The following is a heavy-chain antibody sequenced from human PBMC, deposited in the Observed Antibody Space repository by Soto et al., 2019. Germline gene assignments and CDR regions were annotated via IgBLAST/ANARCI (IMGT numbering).Heavy chain of an antibody. CDR2: INAGNGNT. D-gene: IGHD3-3*01. Sequence: QVQLVQSGAQVKKPGASVKVSCEASGYTFTSYSIHWVRQAPGQRLEWMGWINAGNGNTKYSQKFQGRVTIARDTSASTAYMELSSLRPEDTALYYCAREHAFWSNYCFDYWGQGTLVTVSS. V-gene: IGHV1-3*01. CDR1: GYTFTSYS. J-gene: IGHJ4*02. CDR3: AREHAFWSNYCFDY.